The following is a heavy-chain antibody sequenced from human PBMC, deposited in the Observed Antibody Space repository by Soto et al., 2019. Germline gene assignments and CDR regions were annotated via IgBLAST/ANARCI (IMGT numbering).Heavy chain of an antibody. Sequence: ASVKVSCKASGYTFTGYYMHWVRQAPGQGLEWMGWINPNSGGTNYAQKFQGWVTMTRDTSISTAYMELSRLRSDDTAVYYCARDRGYYYDSSGYFDYWGQGTLVTVSS. D-gene: IGHD3-22*01. V-gene: IGHV1-2*04. CDR3: ARDRGYYYDSSGYFDY. CDR1: GYTFTGYY. CDR2: INPNSGGT. J-gene: IGHJ4*02.